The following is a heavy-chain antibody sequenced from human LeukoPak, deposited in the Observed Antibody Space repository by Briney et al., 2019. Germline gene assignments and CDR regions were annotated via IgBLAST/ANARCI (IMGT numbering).Heavy chain of an antibody. CDR2: IWYDGSNK. D-gene: IGHD6-13*01. Sequence: GGSLRLSCATSGFTFRSHAMHWVRQSPGKGLEWVAQIWYDGSNKYYADSVKGRFTISRDNSKNTLYLQMNSLRAEDTAVYYCARSADSSSWYPATDYWGQGTLVTVSS. V-gene: IGHV3-33*01. CDR1: GFTFRSHA. J-gene: IGHJ4*02. CDR3: ARSADSSSWYPATDY.